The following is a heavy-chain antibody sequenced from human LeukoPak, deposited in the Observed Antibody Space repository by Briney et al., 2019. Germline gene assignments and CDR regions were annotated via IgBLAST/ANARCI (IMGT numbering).Heavy chain of an antibody. D-gene: IGHD3-9*01. Sequence: GGSLRLSCAASGFTFSSYEMNWVRQAPGKGLEWVSYISSSGSTIYYADSVKGRFTISRDNAKNSLYLQMSSLRAEDTAVYYCARVGHYDILTGYYRYYYYYMDVWGKGTTVTISS. CDR3: ARVGHYDILTGYYRYYYYYMDV. CDR1: GFTFSSYE. CDR2: ISSSGSTI. J-gene: IGHJ6*03. V-gene: IGHV3-48*03.